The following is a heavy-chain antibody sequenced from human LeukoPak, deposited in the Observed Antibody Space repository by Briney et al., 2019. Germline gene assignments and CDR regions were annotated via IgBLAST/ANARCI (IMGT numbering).Heavy chain of an antibody. V-gene: IGHV3-23*01. CDR3: AKDPESVAGTGDFDY. CDR1: GFTFSSYS. J-gene: IGHJ4*02. D-gene: IGHD6-19*01. Sequence: GGSLRLSCAASGFTFSSYSMNWVRQAPGKGLEWVSAISGSGGSTYYADSVKGRFTISRDNSKNTLYLQMNSLRAEGTAVYYCAKDPESVAGTGDFDYWGQGTLVTVSS. CDR2: ISGSGGST.